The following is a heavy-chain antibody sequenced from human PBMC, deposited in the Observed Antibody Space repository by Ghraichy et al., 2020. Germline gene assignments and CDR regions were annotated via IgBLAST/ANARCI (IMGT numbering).Heavy chain of an antibody. Sequence: GGSLRLSCVGSGFPFSGYNMNWVRQSPGKGLEWVSYITSSSRSIFSADSVKGRFTISRDNAQNSVYLQMNSLRGEDTAVYYCARASTVVRFYDYDGMDVWGQGTTVTVSS. CDR1: GFPFSGYN. CDR2: ITSSSRSI. D-gene: IGHD4-23*01. J-gene: IGHJ6*02. V-gene: IGHV3-48*01. CDR3: ARASTVVRFYDYDGMDV.